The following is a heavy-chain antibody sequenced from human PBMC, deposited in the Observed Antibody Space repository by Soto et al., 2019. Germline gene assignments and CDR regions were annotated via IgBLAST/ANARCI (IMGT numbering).Heavy chain of an antibody. CDR2: IHSSGST. Sequence: SETLSLTCTVSGGSVSRGNYFWGWIRQPPGKGLEWIGYIHSSGSTNYNPSLKSRVTISTDTSRNQFSLKLTSVTAADTAVYYCAILTKPTAVTTAFRGGYGLDVWGQGTTVTVSS. V-gene: IGHV4-61*01. CDR3: AILTKPTAVTTAFRGGYGLDV. J-gene: IGHJ6*02. CDR1: GGSVSRGNYF. D-gene: IGHD4-17*01.